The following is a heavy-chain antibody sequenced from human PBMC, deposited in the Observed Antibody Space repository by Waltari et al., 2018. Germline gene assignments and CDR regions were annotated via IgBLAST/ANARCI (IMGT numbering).Heavy chain of an antibody. CDR2: ITSDGSST. D-gene: IGHD2-8*01. V-gene: IGHV3-74*01. J-gene: IGHJ4*02. CDR3: RSDDANGPLDY. CDR1: GFTFSTYW. Sequence: EVQLVESGGGLVQSGGSLRLSCSPSGFTFSTYWMHWIRQTPGKGLVWVSHITSDGSSTSYADSVKGRFTISRDNARNILYLQMNSLRAEDTAVYYCRSDDANGPLDYWGQGTLVTVSS.